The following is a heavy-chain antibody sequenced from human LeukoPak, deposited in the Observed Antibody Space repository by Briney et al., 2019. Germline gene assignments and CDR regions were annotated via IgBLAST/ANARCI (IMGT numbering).Heavy chain of an antibody. CDR1: GFTLSSFS. CDR2: ISSSSSYI. Sequence: GGSLRLSCAASGFTLSSFSMNWVSQAPGNVLEWVSSISSSSSYIYYADSVKGRFTISRDNAKNSLYLQMNSLRAEDTAVYYCARDSSSYYMDVWGKGTTVTISS. V-gene: IGHV3-21*01. D-gene: IGHD6-13*01. CDR3: ARDSSSYYMDV. J-gene: IGHJ6*03.